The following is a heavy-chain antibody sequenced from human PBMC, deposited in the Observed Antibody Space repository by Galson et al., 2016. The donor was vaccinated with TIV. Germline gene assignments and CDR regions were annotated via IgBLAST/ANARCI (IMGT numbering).Heavy chain of an antibody. Sequence: SETLSLTCVVSGSSISSGFWWSWIRQPPGRRLEWIGNVYTTGSTNYNPSLKSRVTISVDTSTNPFSLTLNSVTAADPAVYYCARHGVGYNSGPRGYYYYFYMDVWGKGTTVAVSS. J-gene: IGHJ6*03. V-gene: IGHV4-38-2*01. CDR1: GSSISSGFW. D-gene: IGHD1-20*01. CDR3: ARHGVGYNSGPRGYYYYFYMDV. CDR2: VYTTGST.